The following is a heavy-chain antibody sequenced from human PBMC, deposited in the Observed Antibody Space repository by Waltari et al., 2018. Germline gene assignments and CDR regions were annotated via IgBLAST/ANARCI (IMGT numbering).Heavy chain of an antibody. CDR1: RFPFSSYA. CDR3: AKPLPVGFYGPYDY. V-gene: IGHV3-23*01. J-gene: IGHJ4*02. CDR2: INGGAYT. D-gene: IGHD4-17*01. Sequence: EVHLLQSGGGLVQPGGSLRLSCAASRFPFSSYAMSWVRQAPGKGLEWVSAINGGAYTSYADSVKGRFTISRDNSKNTLYLQMNSLRAEDTAVYYCAKPLPVGFYGPYDYWGQGTLVTVSS.